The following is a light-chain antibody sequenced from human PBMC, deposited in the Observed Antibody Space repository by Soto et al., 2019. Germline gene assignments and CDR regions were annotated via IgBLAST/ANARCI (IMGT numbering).Light chain of an antibody. CDR2: GAS. V-gene: IGKV3-15*01. Sequence: EIVMTQSPATLSVSPGERATLSCRATHSVSSNLAWYQQKPGQAPRLLIYGASTRATGIPVRFSGSGSGTEFTLTISSLQSEDFAVYYCQQYNNWPLTFGGGTKVEIK. CDR3: QQYNNWPLT. CDR1: HSVSSN. J-gene: IGKJ4*01.